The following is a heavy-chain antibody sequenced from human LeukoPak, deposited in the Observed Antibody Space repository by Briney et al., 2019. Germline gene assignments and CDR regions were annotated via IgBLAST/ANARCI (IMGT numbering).Heavy chain of an antibody. D-gene: IGHD2-2*01. J-gene: IGHJ4*02. V-gene: IGHV3-33*01. CDR1: GFTFSSYG. CDR2: IWYDGSNK. Sequence: GRSLRLPCAASGFTFSSYGMHWVRQAPGKGLEWVAVIWYDGSNKYYADSVKGRFTISRDNSKNTLYLQMNSLRAEDTAVYYCARDLPPYCSSTSCWFDYWGQGTLVTVSS. CDR3: ARDLPPYCSSTSCWFDY.